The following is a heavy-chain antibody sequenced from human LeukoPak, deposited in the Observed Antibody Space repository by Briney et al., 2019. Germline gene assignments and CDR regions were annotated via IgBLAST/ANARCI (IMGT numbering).Heavy chain of an antibody. V-gene: IGHV3-23*01. D-gene: IGHD3-22*01. CDR2: ISGSGGTT. Sequence: GGSLRLSCVGSGFTVSIFAITWVRQAPGKGLEWVSDISGSGGTTHYADSVKGRFTISRDNSKSTLYLQMNSLRAEDTAVYYCAKDVYDTTGYYYEYWGQGTLVTVSS. CDR1: GFTVSIFA. CDR3: AKDVYDTTGYYYEY. J-gene: IGHJ4*02.